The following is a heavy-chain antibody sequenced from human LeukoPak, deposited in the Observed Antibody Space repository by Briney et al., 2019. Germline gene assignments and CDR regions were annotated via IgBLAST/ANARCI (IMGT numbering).Heavy chain of an antibody. CDR2: MNPNSGNT. CDR1: GYTFTSYD. D-gene: IGHD6-13*01. V-gene: IGHV1-8*01. Sequence: ASVKVSCKASGYTFTSYDINWVRQATGQGLEWMGWMNPNSGNTGYAQKFQGRVTMTRNISISTAYMELSSLRSEDTAVYYGARGYIAAAGTPPFGYWGQGTLVTVSS. J-gene: IGHJ4*02. CDR3: ARGYIAAAGTPPFGY.